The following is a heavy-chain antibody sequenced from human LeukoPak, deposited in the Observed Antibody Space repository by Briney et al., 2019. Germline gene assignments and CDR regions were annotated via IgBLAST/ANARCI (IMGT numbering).Heavy chain of an antibody. Sequence: PSETLSLTCAVYGGSFIGFYWSWIRQAPGKGLEWIGEINHGGTTNYSPSFKSRVSISVDTSKNQFSLKLTSVTAADTDVYYCARNDYYFEYWGQGTLVTVSS. CDR2: INHGGTT. J-gene: IGHJ4*02. CDR1: GGSFIGFY. V-gene: IGHV4-34*01. D-gene: IGHD3-3*01. CDR3: ARNDYYFEY.